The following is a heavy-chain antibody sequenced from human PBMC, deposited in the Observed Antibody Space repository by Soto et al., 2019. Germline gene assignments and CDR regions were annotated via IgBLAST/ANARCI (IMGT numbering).Heavy chain of an antibody. J-gene: IGHJ4*02. D-gene: IGHD3-22*01. CDR1: GGSISSYNYS. V-gene: IGHV4-30-4*01. CDR2: IYYSGSA. CDR3: ASKSYFDNSGSAD. Sequence: XLSLTCNVSGGSISSYNYSWIWIRQAPGKGLEWIGYIYYSGSAYYNPSLKSRAIISIDTSKNQFSLKLSSVTAADTAVYYCASKSYFDNSGSADWGQGTLVTVSS.